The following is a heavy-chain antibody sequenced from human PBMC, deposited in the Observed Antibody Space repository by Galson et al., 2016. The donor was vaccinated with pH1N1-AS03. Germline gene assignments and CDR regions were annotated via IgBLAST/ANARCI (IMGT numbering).Heavy chain of an antibody. Sequence: SLRLSCAASGFTFSSYSMNWVRQAPGKGLEWVSYITGSDVTTYADSVKGRFSISRDNSKNMLYLQMNSLGAEDTAVYYCAKDGGSSGFDFDYWGLGTLVTVSS. CDR3: AKDGGSSGFDFDY. D-gene: IGHD5-12*01. CDR1: GFTFSSYS. J-gene: IGHJ4*02. CDR2: ITGSDVTT. V-gene: IGHV3-23*01.